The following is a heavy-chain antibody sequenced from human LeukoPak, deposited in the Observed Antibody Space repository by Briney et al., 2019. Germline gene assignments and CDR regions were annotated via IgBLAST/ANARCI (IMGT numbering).Heavy chain of an antibody. J-gene: IGHJ4*02. Sequence: GASVKVSCKVSGYTLTELSMHWVRQAPGKGLEWVGGFDPEDGGTIYAQKFQGRVTMTEDTSTDTAYMELSSLRSEDTAVYYCATVPRIYDSSGYTFDYWGQGTLVTVSS. V-gene: IGHV1-24*01. CDR2: FDPEDGGT. D-gene: IGHD3-22*01. CDR1: GYTLTELS. CDR3: ATVPRIYDSSGYTFDY.